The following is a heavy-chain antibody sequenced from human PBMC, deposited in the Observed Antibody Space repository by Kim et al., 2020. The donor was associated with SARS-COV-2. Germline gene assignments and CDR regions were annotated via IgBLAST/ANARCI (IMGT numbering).Heavy chain of an antibody. CDR2: INHSGST. D-gene: IGHD3-10*01. Sequence: SETLSLTCAVYGGSFSGYYWSWIRQPPGKGLEWIGEINHSGSTNYNPSLKSRVTISVDTSKNQFSLKLSSVTAADTAVYYCARVKVRGVIITGYYFDYWGQGTLVTVSS. V-gene: IGHV4-34*01. J-gene: IGHJ4*02. CDR1: GGSFSGYY. CDR3: ARVKVRGVIITGYYFDY.